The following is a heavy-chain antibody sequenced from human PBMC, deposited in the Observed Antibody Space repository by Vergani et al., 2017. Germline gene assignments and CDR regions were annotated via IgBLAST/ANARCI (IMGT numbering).Heavy chain of an antibody. CDR3: ARQKDYYMDV. Sequence: QLQLQESGPGLVKPSETLSLTCTVSGGSISSSSYYWGWIRQPPEKGLEWIGIIYHVGSTYYNPSLKSRVTISVDTSKNQFSLKLSSVTAADTAVYYCARQKDYYMDVWGKXP. V-gene: IGHV4-39*01. CDR1: GGSISSSSYY. CDR2: IYHVGST. J-gene: IGHJ6*03.